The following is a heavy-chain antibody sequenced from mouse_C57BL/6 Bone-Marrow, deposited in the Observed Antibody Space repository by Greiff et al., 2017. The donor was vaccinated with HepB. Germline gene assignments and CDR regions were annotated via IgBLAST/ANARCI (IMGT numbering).Heavy chain of an antibody. J-gene: IGHJ2*01. CDR3: ARGTVFDY. CDR2: ISSGGSYT. Sequence: EVQGVESGGDLVKPGGSLKLSCAASGFTFSSYGMSWVRRTPDKRLEWVATISSGGSYTYYPDSVKGRFTISRDNAKNTLYLQMSSLKSEDTAMYYCARGTVFDYWGQGTTLTVSS. V-gene: IGHV5-6*01. CDR1: GFTFSSYG. D-gene: IGHD1-1*01.